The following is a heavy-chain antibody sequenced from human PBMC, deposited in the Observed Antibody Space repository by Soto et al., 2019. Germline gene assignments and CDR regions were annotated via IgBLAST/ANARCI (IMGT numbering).Heavy chain of an antibody. CDR2: IYYSGST. CDR3: AKFSYHDSSGYYFYWFDP. Sequence: PSETLSLTCTVSGGSISSGGYYWSWIRQHPGKGLEWIGYIYYSGSTYYNPSLKSRVTISVDTSKNQFSLKLSSVTAADTAVYYCAKFSYHDSSGYYFYWFDPWGQGALVTVSS. D-gene: IGHD3-22*01. V-gene: IGHV4-31*03. CDR1: GGSISSGGYY. J-gene: IGHJ5*02.